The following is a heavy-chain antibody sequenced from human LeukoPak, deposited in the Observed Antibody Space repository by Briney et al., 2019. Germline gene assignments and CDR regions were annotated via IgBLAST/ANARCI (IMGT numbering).Heavy chain of an antibody. CDR3: ASGAVTPGGN. D-gene: IGHD4-17*01. CDR2: ISYDGSNK. Sequence: SRRVSCAASGFTFSSYALRGGRNTPDKGLEWVAVISYDGSNKYYADSVKGRFTISRDNSKNTLYLQMNSLRAEDTAVYYCASGAVTPGGNWGQGTLVTVSS. V-gene: IGHV3-30*04. J-gene: IGHJ4*02. CDR1: GFTFSSYA.